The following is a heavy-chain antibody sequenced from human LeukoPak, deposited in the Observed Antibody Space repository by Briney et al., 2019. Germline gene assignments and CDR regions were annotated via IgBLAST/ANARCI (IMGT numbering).Heavy chain of an antibody. J-gene: IGHJ6*03. CDR2: VDHTGST. CDR3: ARGRVSSSTWYSTYCYYFYMDV. V-gene: IGHV4-59*01. CDR1: DDSITMYY. D-gene: IGHD4-11*01. Sequence: PSETLSLTCSVSDDSITMYYWTWIRQPPGKGLEWIGYVDHTGSTNFNPSLNGRVSISRDTSKNLFSLRLRSVTAADTAVYFCARGRVSSSTWYSTYCYYFYMDVWGKGTTVTVSS.